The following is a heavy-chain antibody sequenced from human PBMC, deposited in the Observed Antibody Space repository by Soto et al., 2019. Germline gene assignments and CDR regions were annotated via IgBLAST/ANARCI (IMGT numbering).Heavy chain of an antibody. V-gene: IGHV1-18*01. CDR2: ISAYNGNT. CDR3: ATGITMVRGAPDV. D-gene: IGHD3-10*01. CDR1: GYTFTNFG. Sequence: ASVKVSCKASGYTFTNFGISWVRQAPGQGLEWMGWISAYNGNTNYAQNFQGRVTMTTDTSTSTAYMELRSLRSDDTAVYYCATGITMVRGAPDVWGQGTLVTVSS. J-gene: IGHJ4*02.